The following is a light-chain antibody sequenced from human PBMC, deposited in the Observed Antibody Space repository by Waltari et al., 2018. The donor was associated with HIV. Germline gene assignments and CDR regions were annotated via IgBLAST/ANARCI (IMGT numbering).Light chain of an antibody. J-gene: IGLJ1*01. CDR2: EVS. CDR1: SSDVGAYNF. Sequence: QSALTQPASVSASPGQSITISCTGTSSDVGAYNFVSWYQKLPGKAPKLIIDEVSNRPSGFSKRFSGSKSGNTASLTISGLRTEDEADYYCCSFTLGDTLSYVFGTGTKVTVL. CDR3: CSFTLGDTLSYV. V-gene: IGLV2-14*03.